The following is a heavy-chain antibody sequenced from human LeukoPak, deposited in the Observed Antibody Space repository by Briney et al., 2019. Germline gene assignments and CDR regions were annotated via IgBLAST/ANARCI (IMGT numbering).Heavy chain of an antibody. CDR1: GGTFSSYA. Sequence: SVKVSCKASGGTFSSYAISWVRQAPGQGLEWMGWIIPIFGTANYAQKFQGRVTITADESTSTAYMELSSLRAEDTAVYYCARLLVYNSGGEAFDHWGQGTLVTVSS. D-gene: IGHD1-20*01. V-gene: IGHV1-69*13. J-gene: IGHJ4*02. CDR3: ARLLVYNSGGEAFDH. CDR2: IIPIFGTA.